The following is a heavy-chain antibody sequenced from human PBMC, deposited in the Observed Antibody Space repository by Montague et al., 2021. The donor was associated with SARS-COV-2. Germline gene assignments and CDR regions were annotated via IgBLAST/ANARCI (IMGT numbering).Heavy chain of an antibody. V-gene: IGHV4-4*07. J-gene: IGHJ5*02. Sequence: SETRSLTCTVSGGSTNNYYWSWIRQPAGKGLEWIGRIHASGISTYSPSLETRVTMSVDTSKNQFSLKLSSVTAADTAVYYCARGRFYYDSGELGSWGQGTLVTVSS. CDR2: IHASGIS. D-gene: IGHD3-22*01. CDR1: GGSTNNYY. CDR3: ARGRFYYDSGELGS.